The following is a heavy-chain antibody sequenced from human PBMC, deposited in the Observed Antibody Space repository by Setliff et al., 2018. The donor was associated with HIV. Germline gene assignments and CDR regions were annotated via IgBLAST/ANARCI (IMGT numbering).Heavy chain of an antibody. V-gene: IGHV3-9*01. Sequence: GGSLRLSCAASGFAFDDYHMHWVRQGPGKGLQWVAGISWNSGVIEYAGSVKGRFTVSRDNARKSLYLEIKSLRTEDTAFYYCSKGGAYGDSNAGGMDVWGQGTMVTVSS. J-gene: IGHJ6*02. D-gene: IGHD4-17*01. CDR3: SKGGAYGDSNAGGMDV. CDR2: ISWNSGVI. CDR1: GFAFDDYH.